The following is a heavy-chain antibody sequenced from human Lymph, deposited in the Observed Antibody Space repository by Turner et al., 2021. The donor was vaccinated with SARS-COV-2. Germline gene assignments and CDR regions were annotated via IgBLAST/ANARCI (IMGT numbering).Heavy chain of an antibody. D-gene: IGHD6-13*01. CDR3: ARDLGTYGMDV. CDR2: IYSGGTT. V-gene: IGHV3-53*02. CDR1: GIIVSRNY. Sequence: EVQLVETGGGLIQPGGSLRLSCAASGIIVSRNYMNWVRQATGKGLEWVSFIYSGGTTYYADSVKGRFTISRDNSKNTLYLQMNSLRVEDTAVYYCARDLGTYGMDVWGQGTTVTVSS. J-gene: IGHJ6*02.